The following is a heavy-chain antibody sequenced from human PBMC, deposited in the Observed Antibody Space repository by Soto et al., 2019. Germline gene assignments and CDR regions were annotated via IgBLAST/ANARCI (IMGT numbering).Heavy chain of an antibody. V-gene: IGHV4-34*01. CDR1: GGSFSGYY. J-gene: IGHJ5*02. D-gene: IGHD2-8*01. CDR3: ARLMVYANNWFDP. CDR2: INHSGST. Sequence: SATLSLTCAVYGGSFSGYYWSWIRQPPGKGLEWIGEINHSGSTNYNPSLKSRVTISVDTSKNQFSLKLSSVTAADTAVYYCARLMVYANNWFDPWGQGTLVTVSS.